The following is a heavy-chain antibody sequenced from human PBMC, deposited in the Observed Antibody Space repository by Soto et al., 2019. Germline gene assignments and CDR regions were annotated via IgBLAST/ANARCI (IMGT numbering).Heavy chain of an antibody. CDR2: ISAYNGNT. Sequence: QVQLVQSGAEVKKPGASVKVSCKASGYTFTSYGISWVRQAPGQGLEWMGWISAYNGNTNYAQKLQGRVTMTTATATSTAYMELRSLRSDDTAVYYGARGELLWFGDPQGADYWGQGTLVTVSS. CDR3: ARGELLWFGDPQGADY. J-gene: IGHJ4*02. V-gene: IGHV1-18*01. CDR1: GYTFTSYG. D-gene: IGHD3-10*01.